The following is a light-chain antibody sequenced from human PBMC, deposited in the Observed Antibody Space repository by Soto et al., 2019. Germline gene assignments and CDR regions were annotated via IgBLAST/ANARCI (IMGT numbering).Light chain of an antibody. CDR2: EVS. J-gene: IGLJ1*01. CDR3: SSYTSITSYV. CDR1: GSDVGSYNY. Sequence: QSVLTQPASVSGSPGQSSTISFTGTGSDVGSYNYVSWYQQHPGRAPKLMIYEVSNRPSGVSNRFSASKSGNTASLTISGLRAEDEADYYCSSYTSITSYVFGTGTKVTVL. V-gene: IGLV2-14*01.